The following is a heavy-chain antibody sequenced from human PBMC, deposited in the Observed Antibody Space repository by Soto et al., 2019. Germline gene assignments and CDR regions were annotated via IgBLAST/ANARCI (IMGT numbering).Heavy chain of an antibody. D-gene: IGHD3-10*01. CDR1: GYTFPSSG. CDR3: ARDRGGHAFDI. Sequence: ASVKVSCKASGYTFPSSGISWVRQAPGQGLEWMGWINPNSGGTNYAQKFQGWVTMTRDTSISTAYMELSRLRSDDTAVYYCARDRGGHAFDIWGQGTMVTVSS. V-gene: IGHV1-2*04. J-gene: IGHJ3*02. CDR2: INPNSGGT.